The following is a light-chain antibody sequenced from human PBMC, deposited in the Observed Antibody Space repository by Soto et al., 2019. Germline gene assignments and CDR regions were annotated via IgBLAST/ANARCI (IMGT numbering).Light chain of an antibody. CDR1: SSDFGGYNL. CDR3: CSSAGDFTWV. J-gene: IGLJ3*02. Sequence: QPVLTQPASVSGSPGQSITISCTATSSDFGGYNLVSWYQQHPGKAPKLMIYEVTKRPSGVSSRFSGSKSGNTASLTISGLQAEDEANYYCCSSAGDFTWVFGGGTKVTVL. CDR2: EVT. V-gene: IGLV2-23*02.